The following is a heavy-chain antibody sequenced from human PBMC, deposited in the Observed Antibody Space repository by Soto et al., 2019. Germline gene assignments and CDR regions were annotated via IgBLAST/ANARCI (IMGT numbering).Heavy chain of an antibody. J-gene: IGHJ4*01. CDR3: ASAYYYDSSGYSPVGY. CDR1: GLTFSSYW. CDR2: IKQDGSQK. D-gene: IGHD3-22*01. Sequence: PGGSLRLSCAASGLTFSSYWMSWVRQAPGKGLEWVANIKQDGSQKYYVDSVKGRFTISRDNAKNSLYLQMNSLRVEDTAVYYCASAYYYDSSGYSPVGYWGHGNLVSVSS. V-gene: IGHV3-7*01.